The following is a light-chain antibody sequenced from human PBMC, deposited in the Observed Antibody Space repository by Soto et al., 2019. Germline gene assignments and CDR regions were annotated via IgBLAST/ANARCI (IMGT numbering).Light chain of an antibody. CDR1: QSLLGRCVISY. Sequence: DVVMTQSPLSLPVPRGQRASISLASNQSLLGRCVISYFSWFQQRPGRSPRRPIYKVSNRDAGVPARFSGSGSGTDCALKISRVEAEDVGVYYGMQGTHWPITFGQGTR. J-gene: IGKJ5*01. CDR2: KVS. CDR3: MQGTHWPIT. V-gene: IGKV2-30*01.